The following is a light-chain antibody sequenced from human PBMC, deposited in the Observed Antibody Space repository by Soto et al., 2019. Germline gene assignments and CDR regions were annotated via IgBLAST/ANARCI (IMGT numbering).Light chain of an antibody. CDR1: KSVSNN. J-gene: IGKJ4*01. CDR3: QQHNNWPPLT. Sequence: ERVRTQSPATLSVSPGERAILSCRASKSVSNNLAWYQQKPGQAPRLLIYGASTRATGIPARFSGSGSGTEFTLSICSLQSEDSAIYYCQQHNNWPPLTFGGGTKVEIK. V-gene: IGKV3-15*01. CDR2: GAS.